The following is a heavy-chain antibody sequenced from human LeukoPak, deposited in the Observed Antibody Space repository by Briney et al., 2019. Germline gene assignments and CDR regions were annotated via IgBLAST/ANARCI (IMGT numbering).Heavy chain of an antibody. CDR2: ISGSGGST. D-gene: IGHD3-16*01. Sequence: GGSLRLSCVASGFTFSTYAMSWVRQAPGKGLEWVSLISGSGGSTYYADSVKGRFTISRDNSKNTLYLQMNSLRAEDTAVFYCAKDRDDYVWGSYLGAFDIWGQGTMVTVSS. CDR3: AKDRDDYVWGSYLGAFDI. CDR1: GFTFSTYA. V-gene: IGHV3-23*01. J-gene: IGHJ3*02.